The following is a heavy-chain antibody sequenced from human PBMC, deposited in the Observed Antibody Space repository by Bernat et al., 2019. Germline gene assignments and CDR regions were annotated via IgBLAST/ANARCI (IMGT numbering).Heavy chain of an antibody. CDR2: IYYSGST. J-gene: IGHJ1*01. CDR3: ANYYYDSSGYYSPGYFQH. V-gene: IGHV4-31*03. Sequence: QVQLQESGPGLVKPSQTLSLTCTVSGGSISSGGYYWSWIRQHPGKGLEWIGYIYYSGSTYYNPSLKSRVTISVDTSKNQFSLKLSSVTAADTAVYYCANYYYDSSGYYSPGYFQHWGQGTLVTVSS. D-gene: IGHD3-22*01. CDR1: GGSISSGGYY.